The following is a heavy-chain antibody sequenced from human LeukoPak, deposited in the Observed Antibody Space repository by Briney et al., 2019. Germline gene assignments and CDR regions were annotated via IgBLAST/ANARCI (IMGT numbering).Heavy chain of an antibody. D-gene: IGHD3-10*01. CDR1: GGSISSYY. CDR2: IYYSGST. CDR3: ARGTMVRGVIAWFDP. J-gene: IGHJ5*02. V-gene: IGHV4-30-4*08. Sequence: SETLSLTCTVSGGSISSYYWSWIRQPPGKGLEWIGYIYYSGSTYYNPSLKSRVTISVDTSKNQFSLKLSSVTAADTAVYYCARGTMVRGVIAWFDPWGQGTLVTVSS.